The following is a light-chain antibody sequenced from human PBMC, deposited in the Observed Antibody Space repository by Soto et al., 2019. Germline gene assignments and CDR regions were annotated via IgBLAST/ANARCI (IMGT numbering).Light chain of an antibody. Sequence: DIQMTQSPSSLSASVGDRVTVTCRASHNINNYLNWYQQKPGKAPKLLIYAASNLQSGVPSRFSGSGSGTDFTLTIRSLQPEDFATYYCQQSYSTPPEPTFGPGTKVDIK. V-gene: IGKV1-39*01. J-gene: IGKJ3*01. CDR2: AAS. CDR1: HNINNY. CDR3: QQSYSTPPEPT.